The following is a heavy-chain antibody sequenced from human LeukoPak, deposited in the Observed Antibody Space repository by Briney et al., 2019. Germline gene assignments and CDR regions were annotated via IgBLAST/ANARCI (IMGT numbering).Heavy chain of an antibody. Sequence: SETLSLTCTVSGGSISSQFWSWIRQPPGKGLEWIGYMFYSGSTNYNPYLKSRVTISVDASKNQFSLKLTSVSAADTAVYYCARDRAPVTMIRGAPGGFDPWGQGTLVTVSS. V-gene: IGHV4-59*11. D-gene: IGHD3-10*01. CDR2: MFYSGST. CDR1: GGSISSQF. CDR3: ARDRAPVTMIRGAPGGFDP. J-gene: IGHJ5*02.